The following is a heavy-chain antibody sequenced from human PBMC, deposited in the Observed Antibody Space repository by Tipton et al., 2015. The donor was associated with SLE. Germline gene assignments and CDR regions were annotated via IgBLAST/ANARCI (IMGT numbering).Heavy chain of an antibody. CDR2: IYYSGST. CDR3: AREPPPRFLEWSRAFDI. J-gene: IGHJ3*02. V-gene: IGHV4-31*03. Sequence: TLSLTCTVSGGSISSRGDYWSWIRQHPGKGLEWIGNIYYSGSTYYNPSLKSRVTISINTSKNQFSLKLSSVTAADTAVYYCAREPPPRFLEWSRAFDIWGQGTVVIVSS. D-gene: IGHD3-3*01. CDR1: GGSISSRGDY.